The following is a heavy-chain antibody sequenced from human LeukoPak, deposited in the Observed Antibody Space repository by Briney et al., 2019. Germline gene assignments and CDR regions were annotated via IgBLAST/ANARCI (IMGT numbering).Heavy chain of an antibody. CDR2: IKQDGSEK. D-gene: IGHD6-13*01. V-gene: IGHV3-7*03. CDR3: AKGDSSSWYDIFDF. J-gene: IGHJ4*02. Sequence: PGGSLRLSCAASGFTFSSYWMSWVRQAPGKGLEWVANIKQDGSEKYYVDSVKGRFTISRDNAKNSLFLQMNSLRVEDTALYYCAKGDSSSWYDIFDFWGQGTLVTVSS. CDR1: GFTFSSYW.